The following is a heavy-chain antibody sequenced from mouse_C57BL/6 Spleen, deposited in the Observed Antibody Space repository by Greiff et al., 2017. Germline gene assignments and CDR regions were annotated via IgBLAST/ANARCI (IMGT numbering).Heavy chain of an antibody. D-gene: IGHD1-1*01. CDR2: IYPGSGST. Sequence: QVQLQQPGAELVKPGASVKMSCKASGYTFTSYWITWVKQRPGQGLEWIGDIYPGSGSTNYNEKFKSKATLTVDTSSSAAYMQLSSLTSEDSAVYYCERGYYGSSYWYFDVWGTGTTVTVSS. CDR3: ERGYYGSSYWYFDV. V-gene: IGHV1-55*01. J-gene: IGHJ1*03. CDR1: GYTFTSYW.